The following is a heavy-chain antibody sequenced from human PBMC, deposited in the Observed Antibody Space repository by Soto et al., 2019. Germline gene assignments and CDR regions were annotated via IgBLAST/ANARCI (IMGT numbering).Heavy chain of an antibody. CDR2: IYYSGSS. CDR1: GGSISSANYY. CDR3: AREGGIVGATAADY. J-gene: IGHJ4*02. Sequence: QGQLQESGPGLVKPSQTLSLTCTVSGGSISSANYYWSWIRQHPGKGLEWIGYIYYSGSSYYNPSLKSRVTISVDTSKNQFSLKLSSVTAADTAVYYCAREGGIVGATAADYWGQGTLVTVSS. V-gene: IGHV4-31*03. D-gene: IGHD1-26*01.